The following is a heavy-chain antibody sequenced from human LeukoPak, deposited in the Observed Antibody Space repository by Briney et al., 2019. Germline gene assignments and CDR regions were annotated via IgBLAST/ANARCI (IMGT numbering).Heavy chain of an antibody. CDR3: AAEIYGGNTDCCTFDF. CDR1: GFTFINSA. D-gene: IGHD4-23*01. V-gene: IGHV1-58*02. Sequence: SVKVSCKASGFTFINSAIQWVRQARGQRLEWIGWIGVAGGNTNYAQTLQGRITITRDMSTSTAYMELTSLRSDDTAVYYCAAEIYGGNTDCCTFDFWGPGTPVTVSS. CDR2: IGVAGGNT. J-gene: IGHJ3*01.